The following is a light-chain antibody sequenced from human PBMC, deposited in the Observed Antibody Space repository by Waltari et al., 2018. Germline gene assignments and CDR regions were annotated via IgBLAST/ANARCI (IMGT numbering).Light chain of an antibody. V-gene: IGLV1-47*01. CDR1: RSTIGSHY. J-gene: IGLJ3*02. Sequence: SVLTQAPSASGIPGQRVTISSSGIRSTIGSHYVYWYQHVPGTAPRLLIYRDNPRPSGVPDRFSGSKSGTSASLAISGLRSEDEADYYCAAWDDSLSGWVFGGGTKLTVL. CDR3: AAWDDSLSGWV. CDR2: RDN.